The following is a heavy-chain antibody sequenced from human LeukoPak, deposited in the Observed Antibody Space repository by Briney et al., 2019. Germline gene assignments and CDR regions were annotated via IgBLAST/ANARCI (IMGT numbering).Heavy chain of an antibody. J-gene: IGHJ4*02. V-gene: IGHV3-23*01. Sequence: PGGSLRLSCAASGFTFGSHAMSWVRQAPGKGLEWVSAISGSGGSTYYADSVKGRFTISRDNSKNTLYLQMNSLRAEDTAVYYCAKGAKYYYDSSGYYGYWGQGTLVTVSS. CDR3: AKGAKYYYDSSGYYGY. D-gene: IGHD3-22*01. CDR2: ISGSGGST. CDR1: GFTFGSHA.